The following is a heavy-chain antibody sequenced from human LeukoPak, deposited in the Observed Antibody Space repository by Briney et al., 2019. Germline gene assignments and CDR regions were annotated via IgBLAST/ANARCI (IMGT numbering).Heavy chain of an antibody. CDR1: GFTFNSYA. CDR2: ISGSGDRT. Sequence: AGGSLRLSCAASGFTFNSYAMSWVRQAPGKGLEWVSGISGSGDRTYYADAVKGRFTISRDNSKNTLYLQINSVGAEDTAVYYCAKGHFPGAADYYYYYYMDVWGKGTTVTDSS. J-gene: IGHJ6*03. CDR3: AKGHFPGAADYYYYYYMDV. V-gene: IGHV3-23*01.